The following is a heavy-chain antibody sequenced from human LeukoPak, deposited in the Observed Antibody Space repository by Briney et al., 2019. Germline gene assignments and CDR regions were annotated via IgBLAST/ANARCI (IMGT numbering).Heavy chain of an antibody. J-gene: IGHJ4*02. CDR1: GFTFSSYG. Sequence: PGETLRLSCAASGFTFSSYGMSWVRQAPGKGLEWVSAISDSGGRTFYADSVKGRFTISRDNSKNTLYLQMNSLRAEDTAVYYCAKDSTMVRGDYYFDYWGQGTLVTVSS. CDR2: ISDSGGRT. V-gene: IGHV3-23*01. D-gene: IGHD3-10*01. CDR3: AKDSTMVRGDYYFDY.